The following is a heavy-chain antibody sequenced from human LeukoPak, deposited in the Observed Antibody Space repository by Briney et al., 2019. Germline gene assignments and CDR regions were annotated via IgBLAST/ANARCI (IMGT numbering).Heavy chain of an antibody. D-gene: IGHD2-2*01. CDR3: ARGLCSSTSCTYYYYMDV. Sequence: PSGTLSLTCTVSGGSISSYYWSWIRQPPGKGLEWIGYIYYSGSTNYNPSLKSRVTISVDKSKNQFSLKLSSVTAADTAVYYCARGLCSSTSCTYYYYMDVWGKGTTVTVSS. CDR1: GGSISSYY. CDR2: IYYSGST. V-gene: IGHV4-59*08. J-gene: IGHJ6*03.